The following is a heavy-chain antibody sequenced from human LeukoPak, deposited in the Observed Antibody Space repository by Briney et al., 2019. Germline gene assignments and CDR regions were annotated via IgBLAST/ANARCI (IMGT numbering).Heavy chain of an antibody. CDR1: GFTFNTYT. CDR3: AKKATVTTNYFDY. V-gene: IGHV3-23*01. D-gene: IGHD4-17*01. J-gene: IGHJ4*02. CDR2: LSGSGDTT. Sequence: GGSLRLSCAASGFTFNTYTMNWVRQAPGKGLEWVSSLSGSGDTTYYADSVKGRFTISRDNSKNTLYLQLNSLRAEDTAVYYCAKKATVTTNYFDYWGQGTLVTVSS.